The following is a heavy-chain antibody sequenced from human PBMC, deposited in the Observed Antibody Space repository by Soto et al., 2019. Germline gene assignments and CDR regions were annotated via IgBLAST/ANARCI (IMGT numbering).Heavy chain of an antibody. V-gene: IGHV3-21*01. Sequence: EVQLVESGGGLVKPGGSLRLSCAASGFTFSSYSMNWVRQAPGKGLEWVSSISSSSSYIYYADSVKGRFTISRDNAKNSLYLQMNSLRAEDTAVYYCARSDYDFWSGYYYYGMDVWGQGTTVTVS. CDR1: GFTFSSYS. D-gene: IGHD3-3*01. J-gene: IGHJ6*02. CDR2: ISSSSSYI. CDR3: ARSDYDFWSGYYYYGMDV.